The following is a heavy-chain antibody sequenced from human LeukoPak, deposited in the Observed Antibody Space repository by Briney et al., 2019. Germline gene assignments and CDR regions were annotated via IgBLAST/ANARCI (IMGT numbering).Heavy chain of an antibody. CDR3: ARDWGNWGYGYNFDK. CDR1: GFTFNTYG. CDR2: VSFDGSDK. J-gene: IGHJ4*02. Sequence: GGSLRLSCAASGFTFNTYGMHWVRQAPGKGLEWVAVVSFDGSDKYYADSVKGRFTISRDNSKNTLYVQMNSLRVEDTAVYYCARDWGNWGYGYNFDKWGQGTLVTVSS. D-gene: IGHD7-27*01. V-gene: IGHV3-30*03.